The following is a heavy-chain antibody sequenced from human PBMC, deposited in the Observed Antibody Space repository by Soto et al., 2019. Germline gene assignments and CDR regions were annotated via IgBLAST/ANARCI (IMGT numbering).Heavy chain of an antibody. J-gene: IGHJ6*02. D-gene: IGHD6-13*01. CDR3: ARLRVGIEQQLVIYYGMDV. V-gene: IGHV1-18*04. CDR1: GYTFTSYG. CDR2: ISAYNGNT. Sequence: QVQLVQSGAEVKKPGASVKVSCKASGYTFTSYGISWVQQAPGQGLEWMVWISAYNGNTNYAQKLQGRVTMPTDTSTRTAYMELRSLRSDDTAVYYCARLRVGIEQQLVIYYGMDVWGQGTTVTVSS.